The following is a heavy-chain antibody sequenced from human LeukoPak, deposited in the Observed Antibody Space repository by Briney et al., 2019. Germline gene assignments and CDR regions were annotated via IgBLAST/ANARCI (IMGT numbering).Heavy chain of an antibody. D-gene: IGHD1-1*01. J-gene: IGHJ4*02. CDR1: GFTFSSYS. Sequence: PGGSLRLSCAASGFTFSSYSMNWVRQAPGKGLEWVSSISSSSSYIYYADSVKGRFTISRDNAKNSLYLQINSLRAEDTAVYYCARDRHGSQTGTTSIDYWGQGTLVTVSS. V-gene: IGHV3-21*01. CDR3: ARDRHGSQTGTTSIDY. CDR2: ISSSSSYI.